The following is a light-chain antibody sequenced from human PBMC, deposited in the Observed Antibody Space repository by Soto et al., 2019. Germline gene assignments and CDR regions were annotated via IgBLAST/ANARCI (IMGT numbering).Light chain of an antibody. V-gene: IGLV2-14*01. CDR3: SSYTTTITV. J-gene: IGLJ3*02. Sequence: QSVLTQPVSVSGSPGQSVTIPCTGTNSDLGNYKYVSWYQQYPGKPPQLLIYEVTNRPLGVSNRFSGSKSGNTASLTISGLQAEDEADYYCSSYTTTITVFGGGTKLTVL. CDR2: EVT. CDR1: NSDLGNYKY.